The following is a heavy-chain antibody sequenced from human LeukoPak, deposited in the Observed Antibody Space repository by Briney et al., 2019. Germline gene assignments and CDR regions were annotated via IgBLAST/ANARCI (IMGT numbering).Heavy chain of an antibody. CDR1: GFTFSSYA. V-gene: IGHV3-23*01. Sequence: TGGSLRLSCAASGFTFSSYAMSWVRQAPGKGLEWVSAISGSGGSTYYADSVKGRFTISRDNSKNTLYLQMNSLRAEDTAVYYCGRDWVYGFLPVYPPYYYYGMAVGAKGPRATVS. CDR2: ISGSGGST. D-gene: IGHD3-9*01. CDR3: GRDWVYGFLPVYPPYYYYGMAV. J-gene: IGHJ6*04.